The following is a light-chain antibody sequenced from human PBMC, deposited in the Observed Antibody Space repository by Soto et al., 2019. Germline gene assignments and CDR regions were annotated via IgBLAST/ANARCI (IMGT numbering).Light chain of an antibody. J-gene: IGLJ2*01. CDR2: DVS. CDR1: SSDVGGYNY. V-gene: IGLV2-11*01. CDR3: CSYAGDYILV. Sequence: QSVLTQPRSVSGTPGQSVTISCTGTSSDVGGYNYVSWYQHHPGKVPKLMIYDVSTRPSGVPDRFSGSKSGNTASLTISGLQADDEAEYYCCSYAGDYILVFGGGTKLTVL.